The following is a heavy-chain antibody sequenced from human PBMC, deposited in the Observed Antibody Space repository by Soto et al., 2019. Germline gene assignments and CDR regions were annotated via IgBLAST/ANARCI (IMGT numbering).Heavy chain of an antibody. Sequence: GGFPRLSCAASGFTFSTFWMSWVRQAPGRGLEWVANIKDDGSQKNYVDSVKGRFTISRDNAKDSVFLQMIRLRAEDTAVYYCARDNSIISSDNWYDAIDIWGQGTMVTVSS. CDR1: GFTFSTFW. D-gene: IGHD6-13*01. CDR2: IKDDGSQK. CDR3: ARDNSIISSDNWYDAIDI. V-gene: IGHV3-7*03. J-gene: IGHJ3*02.